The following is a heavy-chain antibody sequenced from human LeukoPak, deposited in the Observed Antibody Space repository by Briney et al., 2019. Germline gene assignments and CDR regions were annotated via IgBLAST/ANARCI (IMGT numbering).Heavy chain of an antibody. CDR3: ARYGSAVHDYGDYVAEDY. D-gene: IGHD4-17*01. CDR2: MNPNSGNT. CDR1: GYTFTSYD. J-gene: IGHJ4*02. V-gene: IGHV1-8*01. Sequence: ASVKVSCKASGYTFTSYDINWVRQATGQGLEWMGWMNPNSGNTGYAQKFQGRVTMTRTTSISTAYMELSSLRSEDTAVYYCARYGSAVHDYGDYVAEDYWGQGTLVTVPS.